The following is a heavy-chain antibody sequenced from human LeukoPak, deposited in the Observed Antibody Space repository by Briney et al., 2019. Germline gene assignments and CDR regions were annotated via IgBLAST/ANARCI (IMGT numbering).Heavy chain of an antibody. J-gene: IGHJ4*02. V-gene: IGHV3-30-3*01. CDR3: ARDLKGYSDYEFSDY. CDR2: ISYDGSNK. D-gene: IGHD5-12*01. CDR1: GFTFSSYA. Sequence: GGSLRLSCAASGFTFSSYAMHWVRQAPGKGLEWVAVISYDGSNKYYADSVKGRFTISRHNSKNTLYLQMNSLRAEDTAFYYCARDLKGYSDYEFSDYWGQGTLVTVSS.